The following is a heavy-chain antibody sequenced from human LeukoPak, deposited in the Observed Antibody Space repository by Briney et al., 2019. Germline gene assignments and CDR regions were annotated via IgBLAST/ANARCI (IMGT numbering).Heavy chain of an antibody. CDR1: GGTFSSYA. J-gene: IGHJ3*02. Sequence: ASVKVSCKASGGTFSSYAISWVRQAPGQGLEWMGIINPSGGSTSYAQKFQGRVTMTRDTSTSTVYMELSSLRSEDTAVYYCARDWTHCGGDCYFLFGSFGAFDIWGQGTMVTVSS. D-gene: IGHD2-21*02. CDR3: ARDWTHCGGDCYFLFGSFGAFDI. V-gene: IGHV1-46*01. CDR2: INPSGGST.